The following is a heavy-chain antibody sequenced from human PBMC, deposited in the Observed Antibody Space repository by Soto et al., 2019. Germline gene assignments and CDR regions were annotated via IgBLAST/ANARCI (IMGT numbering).Heavy chain of an antibody. Sequence: PSETLSLTCAVYGGSFSGYYWSWIRQTPGKGLEWIGEINHSGSTNYNPSLKSRVTISVDTSKNQFSLKLSSVTAADTAVYYCAKRLPIPKREGSGWYKGGSTFDYWGQGTLVTVSS. J-gene: IGHJ4*02. CDR2: INHSGST. V-gene: IGHV4-34*01. CDR3: AKRLPIPKREGSGWYKGGSTFDY. D-gene: IGHD6-19*01. CDR1: GGSFSGYY.